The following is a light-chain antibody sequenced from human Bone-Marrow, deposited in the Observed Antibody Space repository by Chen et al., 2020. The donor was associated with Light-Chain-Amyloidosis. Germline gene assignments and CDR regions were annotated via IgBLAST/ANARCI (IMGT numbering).Light chain of an antibody. CDR2: DDI. CDR1: NIGSTS. J-gene: IGLJ3*02. CDR3: QVWDRSSDRPV. Sequence: SYVLTQPSSVSVAPGQTATIACGGNNIGSTSVHWYQQTPGQAPLLVVYDDIDRPSGIPERWSGTNAGNTATLTISRVEAGDEADYDCQVWDRSSDRPVFGGGTKLTVL. V-gene: IGLV3-21*02.